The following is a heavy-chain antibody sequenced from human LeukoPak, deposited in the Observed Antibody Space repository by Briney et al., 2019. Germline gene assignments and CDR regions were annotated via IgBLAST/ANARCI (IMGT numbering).Heavy chain of an antibody. CDR2: ISDTGGNT. D-gene: IGHD3-22*01. CDR3: AREQRYDSSGYPRGYFDY. CDR1: GFTFSSYA. V-gene: IGHV3-23*01. J-gene: IGHJ4*02. Sequence: GGSLRLSCAASGFTFSSYAMSWVRQAPGKGLEWVSTISDTGGNTYYADSVKGQLTIFRDNSKNTLYLQMNSLRAEDTAVYYCAREQRYDSSGYPRGYFDYWGQGTLVTVSS.